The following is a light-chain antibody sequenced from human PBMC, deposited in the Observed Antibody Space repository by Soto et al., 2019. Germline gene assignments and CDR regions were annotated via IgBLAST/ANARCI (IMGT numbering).Light chain of an antibody. CDR3: QQYNIYSWT. Sequence: DIQMTQSPSTLSASVVDRVTITCRASESISTWLAWYQQKPGKAPNLLIYKASSLESVVPSRFSGSGSGTEFTLTISSLQPDDFATYYCQQYNIYSWTFGQGTKVDI. V-gene: IGKV1-5*03. CDR2: KAS. J-gene: IGKJ1*01. CDR1: ESISTW.